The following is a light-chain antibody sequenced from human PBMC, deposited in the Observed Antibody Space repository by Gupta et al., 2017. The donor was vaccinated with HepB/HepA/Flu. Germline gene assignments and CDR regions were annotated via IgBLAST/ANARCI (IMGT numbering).Light chain of an antibody. CDR1: QSISSY. Sequence: DIQMTQPPSSLYEYVGDRVTITCRASQSISSYLNWYQQKPGKAPKLLIYAASSLQSGVPSRFSGSGSGTDFTLTISSLQPEDFATYYCQQSYSTPRTFGQGTKVEIK. V-gene: IGKV1-39*01. CDR2: AAS. J-gene: IGKJ1*01. CDR3: QQSYSTPRT.